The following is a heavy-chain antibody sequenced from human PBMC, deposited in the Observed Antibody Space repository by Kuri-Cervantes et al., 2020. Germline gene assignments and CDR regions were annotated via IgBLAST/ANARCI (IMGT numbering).Heavy chain of an antibody. V-gene: IGHV3-7*01. CDR1: GFTFSSYW. CDR2: IKQDGSEK. Sequence: GGSLRLSCAASGFTFSSYWMSWVRQAPGKGLEWVANIKQDGSEKYYVDSVKGRFTISRDNAKNSLYLQMNSLRAEDTAVYYCASLYSGYDYWFYYFDYWGQGTLVTVSS. D-gene: IGHD5-12*01. CDR3: ASLYSGYDYWFYYFDY. J-gene: IGHJ4*02.